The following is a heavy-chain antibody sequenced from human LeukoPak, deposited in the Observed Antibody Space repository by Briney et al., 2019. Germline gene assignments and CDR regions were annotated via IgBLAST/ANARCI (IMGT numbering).Heavy chain of an antibody. V-gene: IGHV5-51*01. CDR3: ARLGCSSTSCYQFIGMDV. J-gene: IGHJ6*02. CDR2: IYPGDSDT. D-gene: IGHD2-2*01. CDR1: GYSFTSYR. Sequence: GESLKISCKGSGYSFTSYRIGWVRQMPGKGLEWMGIIYPGDSDTRYSPSFQGQVTISADKSISTAYLQWSSLKASDTAMYYCARLGCSSTSCYQFIGMDVWGQGTTVTVSS.